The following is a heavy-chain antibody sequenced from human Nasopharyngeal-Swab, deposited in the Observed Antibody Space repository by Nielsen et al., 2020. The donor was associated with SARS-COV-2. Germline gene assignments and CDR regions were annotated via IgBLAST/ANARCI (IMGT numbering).Heavy chain of an antibody. CDR3: ARIEDCSSTSCHDYFDY. V-gene: IGHV4-34*01. CDR2: INHSGST. D-gene: IGHD2-2*01. Sequence: WIRQPPGKGLEWIGEINHSGSTNYNPSLKSRVTISVDTSKNQFSLKLSSVTAADTAVYYCARIEDCSSTSCHDYFDYWGQGTLVTVSS. J-gene: IGHJ4*02.